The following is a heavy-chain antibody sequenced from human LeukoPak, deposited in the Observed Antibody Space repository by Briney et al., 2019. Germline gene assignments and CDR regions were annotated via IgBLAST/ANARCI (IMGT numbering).Heavy chain of an antibody. Sequence: PGGSLRLSCTASVFTFGDYAMSWVRPAPGKGLEWVGFIRIKAYGGTTEYAASVKGRFTISRDDSKSIAYLQMNSLKTEDTAVYYCARGSCTNGVCYHFDYWGQGTLVTVSS. D-gene: IGHD2-8*01. CDR2: IRIKAYGGTT. J-gene: IGHJ4*02. V-gene: IGHV3-49*04. CDR3: ARGSCTNGVCYHFDY. CDR1: VFTFGDYA.